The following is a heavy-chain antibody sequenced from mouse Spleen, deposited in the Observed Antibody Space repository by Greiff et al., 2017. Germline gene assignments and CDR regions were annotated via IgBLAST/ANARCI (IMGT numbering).Heavy chain of an antibody. Sequence: DVQLVESGGDLVKPGGSLKLSCAASGFTFSSYGMSWVRQTPDKRLEWVATISSGGSYTYYPDSVKGRFTISRDNAKNTLYLQMSSLKSEDTAMYYCARHERDYYGSSPGAMDYWGQGTSVTVSS. V-gene: IGHV5-6*01. CDR3: ARHERDYYGSSPGAMDY. D-gene: IGHD1-1*01. CDR1: GFTFSSYG. J-gene: IGHJ4*01. CDR2: ISSGGSYT.